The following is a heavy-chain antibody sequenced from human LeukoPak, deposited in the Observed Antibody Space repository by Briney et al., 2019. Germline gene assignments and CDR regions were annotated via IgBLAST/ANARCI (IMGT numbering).Heavy chain of an antibody. V-gene: IGHV3-48*04. CDR1: GFSFTTYS. J-gene: IGHJ6*02. CDR2: ISSTATTI. CDR3: ARDRVGGRYYYGMDV. Sequence: PGGSLRLSCAASGFSFTTYSINWVRQAPGKGLEWVSYISSTATTIYYADSVKDRFTISRDNAINSVYLQMNSLRVEDTAVYYCARDRVGGRYYYGMDVWGQGTTVTVSS. D-gene: IGHD3-16*01.